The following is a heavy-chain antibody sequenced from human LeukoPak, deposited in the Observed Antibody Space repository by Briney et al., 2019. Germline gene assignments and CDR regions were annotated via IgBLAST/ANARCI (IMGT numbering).Heavy chain of an antibody. CDR2: IYHSGST. CDR3: ARPTTYSPRDWYFDL. V-gene: IGHV4-38-2*02. Sequence: PSETLSLTCTVSGYSISRGYYWAWIRQSPGKGLEWIASIYHSGSTYYSPSLKSRVTISVDTSKNQFALNLDSLTDTDTAIYYCARPTTYSPRDWYFDLWGRGTLVIVSS. D-gene: IGHD4-11*01. J-gene: IGHJ2*01. CDR1: GYSISRGYY.